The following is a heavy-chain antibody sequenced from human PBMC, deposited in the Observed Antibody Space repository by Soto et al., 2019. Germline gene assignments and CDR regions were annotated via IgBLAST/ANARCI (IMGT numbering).Heavy chain of an antibody. Sequence: SVKVSCKASGGTFSSYAISWVRQAPGQGLEWMGGIIPIFGTANYAQKFQGRVTITADESTSTAYMELSSLRSEDTAVYYCARDEVYNDGDYSGFDYWGQGTLVTVSS. D-gene: IGHD4-17*01. CDR3: ARDEVYNDGDYSGFDY. V-gene: IGHV1-69*13. CDR2: IIPIFGTA. CDR1: GGTFSSYA. J-gene: IGHJ4*02.